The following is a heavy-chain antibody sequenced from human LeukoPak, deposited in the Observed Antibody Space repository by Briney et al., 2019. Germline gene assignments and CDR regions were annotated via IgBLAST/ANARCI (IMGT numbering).Heavy chain of an antibody. CDR2: IYPGDSDT. Sequence: PGESLKISCKGSGYSFTSYWIGWVRQMPGKGLEWMGIIYPGDSDTRYSPSFQGQVTISADKSISTAYLQWSSLKASDTAMYYCARLSYYDSSGYYQPNYFDYWGQGTLVTVSS. J-gene: IGHJ4*02. V-gene: IGHV5-51*01. CDR1: GYSFTSYW. CDR3: ARLSYYDSSGYYQPNYFDY. D-gene: IGHD3-22*01.